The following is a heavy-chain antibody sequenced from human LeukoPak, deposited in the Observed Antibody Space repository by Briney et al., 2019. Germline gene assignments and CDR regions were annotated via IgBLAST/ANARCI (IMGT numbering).Heavy chain of an antibody. CDR3: ARESRRIAAAGPSYYMDV. CDR2: INHSGST. CDR1: GFTFSSYG. J-gene: IGHJ6*03. V-gene: IGHV4-34*01. Sequence: PGGTLRLSCAASGFTFSSYGTSWVRQAPGKGLEWIGEINHSGSTNYNPSLKSRVTISVDTSKNQFSLMLNSVTAADTAVYYCARESRRIAAAGPSYYMDVWGRGTTVTVSS. D-gene: IGHD6-13*01.